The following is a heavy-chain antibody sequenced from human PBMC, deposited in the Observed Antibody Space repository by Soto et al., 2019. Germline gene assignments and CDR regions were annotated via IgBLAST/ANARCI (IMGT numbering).Heavy chain of an antibody. Sequence: ASVKVSCKASGGTFSSYAMHWVRQAPGQGLEWMGIINPSGGTTTYAQNFQGRVTMTRDTSTSTVYMELSSLTSEDTAMYYCARSYCGGDCPNNWFDPWGQGTLVTVSS. CDR2: INPSGGTT. CDR1: GGTFSSYA. CDR3: ARSYCGGDCPNNWFDP. V-gene: IGHV1-46*01. D-gene: IGHD2-21*02. J-gene: IGHJ5*02.